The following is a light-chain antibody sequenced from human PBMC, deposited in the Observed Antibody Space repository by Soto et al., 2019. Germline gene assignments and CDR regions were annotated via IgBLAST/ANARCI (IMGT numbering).Light chain of an antibody. J-gene: IGLJ2*01. CDR3: CSYVGSSPYVF. V-gene: IGLV2-23*01. CDR2: EGN. Sequence: QSALTQPASVSGSPGQSITLSCTGASSDVGNYNLVSWYQHHPGKAPKLMIYEGNKRPSGVSNRFSGSKSGNTASLTISGLQAEDEADYYCCSYVGSSPYVFFGGGTKVTVL. CDR1: SSDVGNYNL.